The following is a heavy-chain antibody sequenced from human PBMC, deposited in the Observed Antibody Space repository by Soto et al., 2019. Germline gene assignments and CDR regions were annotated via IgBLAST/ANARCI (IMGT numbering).Heavy chain of an antibody. D-gene: IGHD6-13*01. CDR3: XKHHLGQQLVYYYGMDV. CDR1: GFTFSSYA. V-gene: IGHV3-23*01. CDR2: ISGSGGST. Sequence: GESLRLSCAAPGFTFSSYAMSWVRQAPGKGLEWVSAISGSGGSTYYADSVKGRFTISRDNSKNTLYLQMNSLRAEDTAVYYCXKHHLGQQLVYYYGMDVWGQGTTVTVSS. J-gene: IGHJ6*01.